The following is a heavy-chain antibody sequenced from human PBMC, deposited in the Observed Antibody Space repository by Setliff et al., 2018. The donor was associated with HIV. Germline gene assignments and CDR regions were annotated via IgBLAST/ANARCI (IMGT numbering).Heavy chain of an antibody. J-gene: IGHJ4*02. Sequence: ASVKVSCKASGYTFTDHYMHWVRQAPGQGLEWMGRITPNSGGTNYARKFQDRVTMTRDTSISPAYMELSRLTSDDTSVYYCARDTENVFISGHRYFDYWGPGTLVTVSS. CDR2: ITPNSGGT. CDR1: GYTFTDHY. V-gene: IGHV1-2*06. D-gene: IGHD6-19*01. CDR3: ARDTENVFISGHRYFDY.